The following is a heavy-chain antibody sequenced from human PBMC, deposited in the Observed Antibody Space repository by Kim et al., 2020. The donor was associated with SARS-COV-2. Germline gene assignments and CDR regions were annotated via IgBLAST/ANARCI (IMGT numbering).Heavy chain of an antibody. CDR3: AREGYYYYGMDV. CDR1: GFTVSSNY. Sequence: GGSLRLSCAASGFTVSSNYMSWVRQAPGKGLEWDSVIYSGGSTYYADSVKGRFTISRDNSKNTLYLQMNSLRAEDTAVYYCAREGYYYYGMDVWGQGTTVTVSS. V-gene: IGHV3-66*01. CDR2: IYSGGST. J-gene: IGHJ6*02.